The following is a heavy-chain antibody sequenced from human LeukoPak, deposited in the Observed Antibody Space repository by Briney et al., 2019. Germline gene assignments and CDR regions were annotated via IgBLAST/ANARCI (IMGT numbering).Heavy chain of an antibody. CDR3: ARVYSSSWYRWFDP. D-gene: IGHD6-13*01. CDR2: MNPNSGTT. V-gene: IGHV1-8*01. CDR1: GYTFTSYD. J-gene: IGHJ5*02. Sequence: GASVKVSCKASGYTFTSYDINWVRQATGQGLEWMGWMNPNSGTTGYAQKFQGRVTMARNTSISTAYMELSSLRSENTAVYYCARVYSSSWYRWFDPWGQGTLVTVSS.